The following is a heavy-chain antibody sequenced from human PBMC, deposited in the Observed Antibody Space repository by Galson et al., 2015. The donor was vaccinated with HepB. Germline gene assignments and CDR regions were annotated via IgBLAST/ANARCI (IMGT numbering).Heavy chain of an antibody. J-gene: IGHJ4*02. Sequence: SLRRSCAASGFSFTRYAMTWVRQAPGKGLEWVSSITSSGGNSYHTDSVKGRFTVSRDNSKNTLLLQLNSLRAEDTAMYFCAKDGIMVANNPYHFHYWGQGTLVTVSS. CDR3: AKDGIMVANNPYHFHY. D-gene: IGHD2-15*01. CDR2: ITSSGGNS. CDR1: GFSFTRYA. V-gene: IGHV3-23*01.